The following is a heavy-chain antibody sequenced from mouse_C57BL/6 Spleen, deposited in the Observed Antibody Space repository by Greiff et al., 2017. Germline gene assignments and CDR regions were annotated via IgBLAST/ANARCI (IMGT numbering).Heavy chain of an antibody. V-gene: IGHV1-4*01. CDR2: INPSSGYT. D-gene: IGHD1-1*01. CDR3: ARNYGSSYGYFDV. Sequence: VQRVESGAELARPGASVKMSCKASGYTFTSYTMHWVKQRPGQGLEWIGYINPSSGYTKYNQKFKDKATLTADKSSSTAYMQLSSLTSEDSAVYYCARNYGSSYGYFDVWGTGTTVTVSS. CDR1: GYTFTSYT. J-gene: IGHJ1*03.